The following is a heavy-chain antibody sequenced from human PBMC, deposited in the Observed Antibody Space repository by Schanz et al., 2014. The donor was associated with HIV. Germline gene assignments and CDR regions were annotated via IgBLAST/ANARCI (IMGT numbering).Heavy chain of an antibody. CDR2: ISGSGNTI. CDR1: GFTFSSYG. Sequence: VQLMESGGGVVQPGRSLRLSCAASGFTFSSYGMHWVRQAPGKGLEWVSYISGSGNTIYYADSVKGRFTISRDNAKNSLFLQMNSLRADDTAVYYCARGSGFLDYYYYGMDVWGQGTTVTVSS. V-gene: IGHV3-48*04. D-gene: IGHD5-12*01. J-gene: IGHJ6*02. CDR3: ARGSGFLDYYYYGMDV.